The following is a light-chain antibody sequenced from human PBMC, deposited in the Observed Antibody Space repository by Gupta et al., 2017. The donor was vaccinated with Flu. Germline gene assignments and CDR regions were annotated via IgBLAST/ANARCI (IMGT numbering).Light chain of an antibody. CDR3: FLTDSGPWV. V-gene: IGLV7-46*01. Sequence: QAVVTQEPSLTVSPGGTVTRTCGSSTGAVTSGHYPYWFQQKPGQAPRTLIYDTNNKHSWTPARFSGSLLGGKAALTLSGAQPEDEADYYCFLTDSGPWVFGGGTKLTVL. CDR1: TGAVTSGHY. J-gene: IGLJ3*02. CDR2: DTN.